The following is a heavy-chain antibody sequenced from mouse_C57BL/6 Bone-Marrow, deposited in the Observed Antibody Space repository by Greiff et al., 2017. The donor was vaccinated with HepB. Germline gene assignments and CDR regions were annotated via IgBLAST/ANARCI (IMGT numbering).Heavy chain of an antibody. Sequence: VQLQQPGTELVKPGASVKLSCKASGYTFTSYWMHWVKQRPGQGLEWIGNINPSNGGTNYNEKFKSKATLTVDKSSSTAYMQLSSLTSEDSAVYYSARGLLLRSPSWFAYWGQGTLVTVSA. CDR1: GYTFTSYW. CDR3: ARGLLLRSPSWFAY. V-gene: IGHV1-53*01. D-gene: IGHD1-1*01. CDR2: INPSNGGT. J-gene: IGHJ3*01.